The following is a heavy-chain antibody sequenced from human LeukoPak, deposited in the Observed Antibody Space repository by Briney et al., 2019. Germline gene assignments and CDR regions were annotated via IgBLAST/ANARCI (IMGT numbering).Heavy chain of an antibody. Sequence: GGSLRLSCAASGFSFSSYGMKWVRQAPGKGLEWVSYIDSSGSAIYYADSVKGRFTISRDNGKNLLYLHMNDLRDEDTAVYYCARDRSIDDAFDIWGQGTMVTVSS. CDR3: ARDRSIDDAFDI. CDR1: GFSFSSYG. CDR2: IDSSGSAI. J-gene: IGHJ3*02. V-gene: IGHV3-48*02.